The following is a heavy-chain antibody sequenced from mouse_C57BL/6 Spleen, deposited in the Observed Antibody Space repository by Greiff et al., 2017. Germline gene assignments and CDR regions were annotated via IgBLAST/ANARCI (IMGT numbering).Heavy chain of an antibody. V-gene: IGHV2-9-1*01. CDR1: GFSLTSYA. CDR2: IWTGGGT. J-gene: IGHJ3*01. CDR3: ARNGIYYDYEGFAY. Sequence: VQGVESGPGLVAPSQSLSITCTVSGFSLTSYAISWVRQPPGKGLEWLGVIWTGGGTNYNSALKSRLSISKDNSKSQVFLKMNSLQTDDTARYYCARNGIYYDYEGFAYWGQGTLVTVSA. D-gene: IGHD2-4*01.